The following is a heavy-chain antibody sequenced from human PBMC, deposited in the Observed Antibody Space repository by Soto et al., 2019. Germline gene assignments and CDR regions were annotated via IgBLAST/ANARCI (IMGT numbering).Heavy chain of an antibody. D-gene: IGHD3-3*01. CDR3: VGNGYYCLDH. V-gene: IGHV4-4*02. Sequence: QVPLQESGPGLVKPSGTLSLTCAVSSGSISNDNWWSWVRQAPGKGLEWIGEIYHSGSTNYNPSLKSRVTISVDRSKNQFSLKLSSVTAADTAVYYCVGNGYYCLDHWGQGTLVTVSS. CDR2: IYHSGST. CDR1: SGSISNDNW. J-gene: IGHJ4*02.